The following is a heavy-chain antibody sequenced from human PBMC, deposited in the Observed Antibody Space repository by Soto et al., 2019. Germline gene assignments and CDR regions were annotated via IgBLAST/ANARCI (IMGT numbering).Heavy chain of an antibody. V-gene: IGHV1-2*04. J-gene: IGHJ4*02. D-gene: IGHD2-21*01. Sequence: ASVKVSCKASGYPFTCSYMHWVRQAPGQGLEWMGWINPNSGGTNYAQKFQGWVTMTRDTSISTAYMELSRLRSDDTAVYYCARGEGGPRWGSIDYWGQGTLVTVSS. CDR3: ARGEGGPRWGSIDY. CDR1: GYPFTCSY. CDR2: INPNSGGT.